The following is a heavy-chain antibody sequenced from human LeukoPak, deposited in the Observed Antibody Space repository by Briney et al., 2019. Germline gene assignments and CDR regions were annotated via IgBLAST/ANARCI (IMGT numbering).Heavy chain of an antibody. D-gene: IGHD4-17*01. CDR3: ARMTTGHDF. CDR2: VNHSGYT. J-gene: IGHJ4*02. V-gene: IGHV4-34*01. CDR1: VTSFSSYY. Sequence: SETLSLTCAVSVTSFSSYYWSWIRHPPGKWLECIGEVNHSGYTNDNPFLKRRVTISVDTSNNQFYLRLRSVTAADTAVYFCARMTTGHDFWGQETLVSVSS.